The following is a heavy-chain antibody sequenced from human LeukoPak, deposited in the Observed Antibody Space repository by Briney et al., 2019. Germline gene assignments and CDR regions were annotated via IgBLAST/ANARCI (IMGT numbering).Heavy chain of an antibody. CDR2: IWYDGSNE. J-gene: IGHJ2*01. D-gene: IGHD7-27*01. Sequence: GMSLRLSCAASGFTFSAYGMHWVRQAPGKGLEWVAVIWYDGSNEYYVDSVKGRFTISRDNSKKTLHLQMNSLRAEDTAVYYCAKDLTDWYFDLWGRGTLVTVSS. V-gene: IGHV3-33*06. CDR3: AKDLTDWYFDL. CDR1: GFTFSAYG.